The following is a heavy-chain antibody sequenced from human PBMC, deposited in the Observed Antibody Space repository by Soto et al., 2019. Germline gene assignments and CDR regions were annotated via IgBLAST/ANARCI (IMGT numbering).Heavy chain of an antibody. CDR2: ISGSGGST. CDR3: AKDPGYYGSGSTSWFDP. V-gene: IGHV3-23*01. J-gene: IGHJ5*02. CDR1: GFTFRSYA. D-gene: IGHD3-10*01. Sequence: GSLRLSCAASGFTFRSYAMSWVRQAPGKGLEWVSAISGSGGSTYYADSVKGRFTISRDNSKNTLYLQMNSLRAEDTAVYYCAKDPGYYGSGSTSWFDPWGQGTLVTVSS.